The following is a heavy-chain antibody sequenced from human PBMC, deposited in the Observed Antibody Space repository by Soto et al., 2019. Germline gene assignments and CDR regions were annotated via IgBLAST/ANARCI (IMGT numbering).Heavy chain of an antibody. CDR1: GGTFSSDA. CDR2: IIPMFGTA. J-gene: IGHJ5*02. D-gene: IGHD2-15*01. Sequence: QVQLVQSGAEVKKPGSSVKVSCKASGGTFSSDAISWVRQAPRQGLEWMGGIIPMFGTANYAQKFQCRVTITADESTSTAYMELSSLRAEDTAVYYCARTEPYCAGSSYRWFDPWGQGTLVTVSS. CDR3: ARTEPYCAGSSYRWFDP. V-gene: IGHV1-69*01.